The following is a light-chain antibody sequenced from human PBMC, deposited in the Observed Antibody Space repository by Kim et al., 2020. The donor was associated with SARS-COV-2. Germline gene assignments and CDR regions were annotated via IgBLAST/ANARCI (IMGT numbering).Light chain of an antibody. J-gene: IGKJ2*01. Sequence: DIQLTQSPSFLSASVGDRVTITCRASQGISSYLAWYQQKPGKAPKLLIYAASTLQSGVPSRFSGSGSGTEFTLTSSSLQPEVFATYYCQQLNSYPRTFGEGTKLEIK. CDR2: AAS. V-gene: IGKV1-9*01. CDR1: QGISSY. CDR3: QQLNSYPRT.